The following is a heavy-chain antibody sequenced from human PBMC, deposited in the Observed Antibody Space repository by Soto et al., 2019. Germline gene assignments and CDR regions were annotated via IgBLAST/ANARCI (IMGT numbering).Heavy chain of an antibody. CDR1: GFTFSNYA. Sequence: EVQLLESGGTLVQPGGSLRLSCAASGFTFSNYAMSWVRQAPGKGLEWVSSIGGSGATTYYADSVKGRFTISRDNSKNTLYLQMNSLRAEDTAVYYCAKDRGYSYGFDYYGMDVWGQGTTVTVSS. CDR2: IGGSGATT. V-gene: IGHV3-23*01. CDR3: AKDRGYSYGFDYYGMDV. D-gene: IGHD5-18*01. J-gene: IGHJ6*02.